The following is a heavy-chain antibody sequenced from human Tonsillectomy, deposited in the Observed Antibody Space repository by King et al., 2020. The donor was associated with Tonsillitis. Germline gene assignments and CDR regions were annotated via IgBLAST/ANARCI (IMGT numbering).Heavy chain of an antibody. J-gene: IGHJ4*02. Sequence: LQLQESGPGLVKPSETLSLTCTVSGGSISSSTYYWGWIRQPPGKGLEWIGSIYYSGFTYYNPSLRSRLTISVDTSKNQFSLRLSSMTAADTAVYYCARHYDGSGHFLKTFDYWGQGTLVTVSS. CDR1: GGSISSSTYY. V-gene: IGHV4-39*07. D-gene: IGHD3-22*01. CDR3: ARHYDGSGHFLKTFDY. CDR2: IYYSGFT.